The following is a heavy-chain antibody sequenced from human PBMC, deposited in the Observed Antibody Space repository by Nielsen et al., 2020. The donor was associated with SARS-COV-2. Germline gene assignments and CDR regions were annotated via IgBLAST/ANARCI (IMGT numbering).Heavy chain of an antibody. CDR1: GFTFRSYW. Sequence: GSLKISCAASGFTFRSYWMSWVRQAPGKGLEWVSYITTSGSTMFYADSVKGRFTISRDNSKNTVYLQMNSLRAEDTAVYHCARVRDNGDSYWYFDLWGRGTLVTVSS. D-gene: IGHD4-17*01. J-gene: IGHJ2*01. V-gene: IGHV3-48*01. CDR2: ITTSGSTM. CDR3: ARVRDNGDSYWYFDL.